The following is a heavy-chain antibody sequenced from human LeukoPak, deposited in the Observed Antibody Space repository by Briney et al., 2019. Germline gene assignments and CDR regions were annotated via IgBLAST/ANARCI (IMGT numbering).Heavy chain of an antibody. J-gene: IGHJ4*02. V-gene: IGHV3-30-3*01. Sequence: GGSLRLSCAASGFTFSSYAMHWVRPAPGKGLEWVAVISYDGSNKYYADSVKGRFTISRDNSKNTLYLQMNSLRAEDTAVYYCAKDYFGSLEYWGQGTLVTVSS. D-gene: IGHD2/OR15-2a*01. CDR1: GFTFSSYA. CDR2: ISYDGSNK. CDR3: AKDYFGSLEY.